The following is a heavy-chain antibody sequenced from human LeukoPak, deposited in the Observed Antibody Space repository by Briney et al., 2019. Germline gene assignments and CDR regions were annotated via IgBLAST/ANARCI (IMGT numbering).Heavy chain of an antibody. J-gene: IGHJ5*02. CDR3: AKDFSPGSKQWLVRGTDWFDP. V-gene: IGHV3-53*01. D-gene: IGHD6-19*01. CDR2: IYSGGST. CDR1: GFTVSSNY. Sequence: TGGSLRLSCAASGFTVSSNYMSWVRQAPGKGLEWVSIIYSGGSTYYADSVKGRFTISRDNSKNTLYLQMNSLRAEDTAVYYCAKDFSPGSKQWLVRGTDWFDPWGQGTLVTVSS.